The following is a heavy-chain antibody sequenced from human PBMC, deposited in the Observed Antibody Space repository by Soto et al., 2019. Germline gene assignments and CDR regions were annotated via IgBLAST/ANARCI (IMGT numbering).Heavy chain of an antibody. V-gene: IGHV1-46*01. D-gene: IGHD5-18*01. CDR1: GYTFTHYY. CDR2: INPNGGST. Sequence: QVQLVQSGAEVKKPGASVKVSCKASGYTFTHYYIHWVRQDPGQGLEWMGIINPNGGSTTYAQKFRAGFTMTRDTSTSTVSMELSSLRSEDSAVYYCATSVNSAMAFDYWGQGTLVTVSS. CDR3: ATSVNSAMAFDY. J-gene: IGHJ4*02.